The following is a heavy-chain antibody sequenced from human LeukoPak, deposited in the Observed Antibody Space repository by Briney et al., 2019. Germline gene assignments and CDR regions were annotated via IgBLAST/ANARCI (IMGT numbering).Heavy chain of an antibody. V-gene: IGHV4-39*07. J-gene: IGHJ1*01. CDR2: IYYSGST. Sequence: SETLSLTCTVSGGSISSSSYYWGWIRQPPGKGLEWIANIYYSGSTYYNPSLKSRVTISVDTSKNQFSLKLSSVTAADTAVYYCARRRGCSSTSCYAWYSAGYFQHWGQGTLVTVSS. CDR3: ARRRGCSSTSCYAWYSAGYFQH. D-gene: IGHD2-2*01. CDR1: GGSISSSSYY.